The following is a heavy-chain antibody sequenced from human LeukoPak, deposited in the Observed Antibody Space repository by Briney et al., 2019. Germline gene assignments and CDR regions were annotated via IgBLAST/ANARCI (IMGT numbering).Heavy chain of an antibody. Sequence: GGSLRLSCAASGFTFSSYGMHWVRQAPGKGLEWVAVISYDGSNKYYADSVKGRFTISRDNSKNTLYLQMNSLRAEDTAVYYCAKKGVRGVTQGEVWYFDYWGQGTLVTVSS. CDR2: ISYDGSNK. D-gene: IGHD3-10*01. CDR1: GFTFSSYG. V-gene: IGHV3-30*18. J-gene: IGHJ4*02. CDR3: AKKGVRGVTQGEVWYFDY.